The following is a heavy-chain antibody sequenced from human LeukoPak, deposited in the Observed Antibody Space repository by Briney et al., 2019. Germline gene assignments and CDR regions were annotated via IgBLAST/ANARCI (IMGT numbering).Heavy chain of an antibody. V-gene: IGHV4-34*01. CDR1: GGSLFDYY. CDR3: SLVGDTEAADTLPLDY. CDR2: VKHNGKT. J-gene: IGHJ4*02. Sequence: SETLSLTCAASGGSLFDYYWTWIRQSPGKGLEWIGEVKHNGKTTYNASLKNRLTIFEDTSKSEFSLKMTSVTAADTAVYYCSLVGDTEAADTLPLDYWGQGTLVTVSS. D-gene: IGHD1-26*01.